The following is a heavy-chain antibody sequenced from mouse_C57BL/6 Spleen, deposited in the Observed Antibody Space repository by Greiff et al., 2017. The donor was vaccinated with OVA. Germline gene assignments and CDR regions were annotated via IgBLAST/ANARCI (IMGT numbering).Heavy chain of an antibody. D-gene: IGHD2-1*01. V-gene: IGHV1-54*01. J-gene: IGHJ4*01. CDR3: ARQTKVISKDY. CDR1: GYAFTNYL. Sequence: QVQLQQSGAELVRPGTSVKVSCKASGYAFTNYLIEWVKQRPGQGLEWIGVIDPGSGGTNYNEKFQGKATITADTSSSTAYMQLSSLTSEDSAVYFCARQTKVISKDYWGQGTTVTVSS. CDR2: IDPGSGGT.